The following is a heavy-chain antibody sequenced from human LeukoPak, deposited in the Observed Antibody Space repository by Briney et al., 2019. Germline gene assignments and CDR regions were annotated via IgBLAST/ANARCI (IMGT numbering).Heavy chain of an antibody. CDR1: GYTFTGYY. CDR2: INPKSGDT. Sequence: VASVKVSCKASGYTFTGYYMHWVRQAPGQRLEWMGWINPKSGDTKYAQKFQGRVTMTRDTSISTAYMELTSLRSDDTAVYYCASHLLSLQQLVLGDASDIWGPGTMVTVSS. V-gene: IGHV1-2*02. CDR3: ASHLLSLQQLVLGDASDI. J-gene: IGHJ3*02. D-gene: IGHD1-1*01.